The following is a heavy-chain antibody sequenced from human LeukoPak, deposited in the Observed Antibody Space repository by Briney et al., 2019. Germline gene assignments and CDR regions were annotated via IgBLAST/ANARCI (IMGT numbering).Heavy chain of an antibody. CDR1: GYTFTGYY. Sequence: ASVKVSCKTSGYTFTGYYMHWVRQAPGQGLEWMGWINPNSGGTNYAQKFQGRVTMTRDTSISTAYMELSRLRSDDTAVYYCARVYYYDSSGYYLRSWGQGTLVTVSS. J-gene: IGHJ5*02. V-gene: IGHV1-2*02. D-gene: IGHD3-22*01. CDR3: ARVYYYDSSGYYLRS. CDR2: INPNSGGT.